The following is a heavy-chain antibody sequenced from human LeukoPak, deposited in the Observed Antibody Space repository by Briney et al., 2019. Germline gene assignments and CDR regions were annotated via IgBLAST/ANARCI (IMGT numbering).Heavy chain of an antibody. D-gene: IGHD3-22*01. CDR1: GASVSGSAYY. J-gene: IGHJ1*01. Sequence: SETLSLTCTVSGASVSGSAYYWSWIRQPPGKGLEWIGYIYYSGSTNYNPSLKSRVTISVDTAKNQFSLKLSSVTAADTAVYYCARGTYYYDSSGYSRHGYFQHWGQGTLVTVSS. CDR3: ARGTYYYDSSGYSRHGYFQH. CDR2: IYYSGST. V-gene: IGHV4-61*08.